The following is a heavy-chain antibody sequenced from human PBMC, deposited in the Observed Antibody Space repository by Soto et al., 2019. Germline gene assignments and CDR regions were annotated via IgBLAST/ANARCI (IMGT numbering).Heavy chain of an antibody. CDR1: GFTFSSYG. D-gene: IGHD4-17*01. J-gene: IGHJ4*02. Sequence: QVQLVESGGGVVQPGRSLRLSCAASGFTFSSYGMHWVRQAPGRGLEWVAVISYDGSNKYYADSVKGRFTISRDNSKNSLFLQMNSLRAEDTAVYYCASSKVTRLSGWYYWVQGTLCTVFS. CDR3: ASSKVTRLSGWYY. V-gene: IGHV3-30*03. CDR2: ISYDGSNK.